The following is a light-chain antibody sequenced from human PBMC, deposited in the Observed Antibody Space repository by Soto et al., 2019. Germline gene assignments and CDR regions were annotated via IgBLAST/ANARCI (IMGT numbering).Light chain of an antibody. CDR1: QSVSSN. J-gene: IGKJ1*01. CDR2: GAS. V-gene: IGKV3-15*01. CDR3: QQYNNWPPWT. Sequence: EIVMTHSPATLSVSPWEIATLSCWASQSVSSNLAWYQQKPGQAPRLLIYGASTRATGIPARFSGSGSGTEFTLTISSLQSEDFGVYYCQQYNNWPPWTFGQGTKVDIK.